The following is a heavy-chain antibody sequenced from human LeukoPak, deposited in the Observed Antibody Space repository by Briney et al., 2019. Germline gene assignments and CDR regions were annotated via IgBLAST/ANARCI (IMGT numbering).Heavy chain of an antibody. CDR2: INPNSGGT. CDR1: GYTFTGYY. Sequence: ASVKVSCKASGYTFTGYYMHWVRQAPGQGLEWMGWINPNSGGTNYAQKFQGRVTMTRDTSISTAYMELSRLRSDDTAVYYCARGPYGSGSDWFDPWGQGTLVTVSS. J-gene: IGHJ5*02. V-gene: IGHV1-2*02. D-gene: IGHD3-10*01. CDR3: ARGPYGSGSDWFDP.